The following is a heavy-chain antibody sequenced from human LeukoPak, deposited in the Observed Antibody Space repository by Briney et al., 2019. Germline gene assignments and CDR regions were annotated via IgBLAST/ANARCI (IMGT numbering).Heavy chain of an antibody. CDR2: ISSSGSTI. CDR1: GFTFSSYE. D-gene: IGHD3-3*01. Sequence: GGSLRLSCAASGFTFSSYEMNWVRQAPGKGLEWVSYISSSGSTIYYADSVKGRFTISRDNAKDALYLHMNSLRAEDTAVYYCARNPVLRFLEWSIPPYYFDYWGQGTLVTVSS. V-gene: IGHV3-48*03. CDR3: ARNPVLRFLEWSIPPYYFDY. J-gene: IGHJ4*02.